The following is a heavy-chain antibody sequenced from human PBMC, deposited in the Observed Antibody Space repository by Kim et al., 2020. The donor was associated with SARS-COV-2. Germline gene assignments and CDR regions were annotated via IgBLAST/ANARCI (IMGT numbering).Heavy chain of an antibody. CDR3: ARIRCSSTSCYWVGMPDY. V-gene: IGHV1-18*01. Sequence: ASVKVSCKASGYTFTSYGISWVRQAPGQGLEWMGWISAYNGNTNYAQKLQGRVTMTTDTSTSTAYMELRSLRSDDTAVYYCARIRCSSTSCYWVGMPDYWGQGTLVTVSS. CDR2: ISAYNGNT. D-gene: IGHD2-2*01. J-gene: IGHJ4*02. CDR1: GYTFTSYG.